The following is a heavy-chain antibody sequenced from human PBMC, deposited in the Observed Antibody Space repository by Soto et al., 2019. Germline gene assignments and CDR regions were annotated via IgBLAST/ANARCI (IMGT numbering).Heavy chain of an antibody. Sequence: PSETLSLTCTVSGGSISSYYWSWIRQPPGKGLEWIGYIYYSGSTNYNPSLKSRVTISVDTSKNQFSLKLSSVTAADTVVYYCARHVVSVAATLVAFDISGQGTMVTVSS. D-gene: IGHD2-15*01. V-gene: IGHV4-59*08. CDR3: ARHVVSVAATLVAFDI. CDR2: IYYSGST. J-gene: IGHJ3*02. CDR1: GGSISSYY.